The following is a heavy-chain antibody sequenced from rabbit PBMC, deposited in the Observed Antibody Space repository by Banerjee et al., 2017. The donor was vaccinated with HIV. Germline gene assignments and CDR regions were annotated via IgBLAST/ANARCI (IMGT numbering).Heavy chain of an antibody. CDR3: ARDPAYASSSGYYIFNL. Sequence: QLKESGGGLVQPGGSLKLSCKASGFDFSSYYMSWVRQAPGKGLEWIGYIDPVFGSTYYASWVNGRFTISSHNAQNTLYLQLNSLTAADTATYFCARDPAYASSSGYYIFNLWGPGTLVTVS. D-gene: IGHD1-1*01. CDR2: IDPVFGST. CDR1: GFDFSSYY. J-gene: IGHJ4*01. V-gene: IGHV1S7*01.